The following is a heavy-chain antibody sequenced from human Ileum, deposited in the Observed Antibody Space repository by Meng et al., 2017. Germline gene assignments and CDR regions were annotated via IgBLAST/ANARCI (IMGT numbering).Heavy chain of an antibody. CDR3: TTVFRDGYNAYYYYYGMDV. CDR2: IKSKTDGGTT. CDR1: GFTFSNAW. Sequence: ESLKISCAVSGFTFSNAWLSWVRQAPGKGLEWVGRIKSKTDGGTTDYAAPVKGRFTISRNDSKNTLFLQMNSLKTEDTAVYYCTTVFRDGYNAYYYYYGMDVWGQGTTVTVSS. V-gene: IGHV3-15*01. J-gene: IGHJ6*02. D-gene: IGHD5-24*01.